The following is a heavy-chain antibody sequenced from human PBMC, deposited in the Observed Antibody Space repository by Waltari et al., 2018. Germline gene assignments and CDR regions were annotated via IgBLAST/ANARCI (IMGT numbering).Heavy chain of an antibody. V-gene: IGHV4-59*08. J-gene: IGHJ4*02. CDR3: ARHAELRGYFDY. D-gene: IGHD1-7*01. CDR1: GCSISSSY. Sequence: QVQLQESGPGLVKPSETLSLTCTVSGCSISSSYCTWIRQPPGKGLEWIGYIYYSGSTNYNPSLKSRVTISVDTSKNQFSLKLSSVTAADTAVYYCARHAELRGYFDYWGQGTLVTVSS. CDR2: IYYSGST.